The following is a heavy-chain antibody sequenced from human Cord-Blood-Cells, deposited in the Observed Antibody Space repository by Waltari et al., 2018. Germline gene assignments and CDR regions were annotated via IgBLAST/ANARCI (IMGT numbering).Heavy chain of an antibody. Sequence: QMQLVQSGPEVKKPGTSVKVSCKASGFTFTSSAMQWVRQARGQRLEWIGWIVVGSGNTNYAQKFQERVTITRVMSTSTAYMELSSLRSEDTAVYYCAADTENYYGSGSYYAFDIWGQGTMVTVSS. CDR2: IVVGSGNT. CDR1: GFTFTSSA. CDR3: AADTENYYGSGSYYAFDI. J-gene: IGHJ3*02. V-gene: IGHV1-58*02. D-gene: IGHD3-10*01.